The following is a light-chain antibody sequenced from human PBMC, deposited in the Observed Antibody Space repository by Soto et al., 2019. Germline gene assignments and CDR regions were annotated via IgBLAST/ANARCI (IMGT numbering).Light chain of an antibody. CDR2: GAS. CDR3: QQYDDSARYI. J-gene: IGKJ2*01. Sequence: EIVLTQSPGTLSLSPGERATLSCRASQSVSSSYLAWYQQKPGQAPRLLIYGASSRATGIPDRFSGSGSGTDFTLTISRLEPEDSAVYFCQQYDDSARYIFGQGTSLDIK. CDR1: QSVSSSY. V-gene: IGKV3-20*01.